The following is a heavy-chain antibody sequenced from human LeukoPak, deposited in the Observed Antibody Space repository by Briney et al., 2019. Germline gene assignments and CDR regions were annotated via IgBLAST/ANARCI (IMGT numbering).Heavy chain of an antibody. CDR3: TRDSGTTGEVKFDP. CDR1: GGSIRSTTYY. D-gene: IGHD3-10*01. Sequence: SETLSLTCSVSGGSIRSTTYYWGWIRQPPGKRLEWIASIYYSGNTYYSPSLMSRVTISVDTSKNQFSLNLRSVTAADTAVYYCTRDSGTTGEVKFDPWGQGTLVTVSS. CDR2: IYYSGNT. V-gene: IGHV4-39*07. J-gene: IGHJ5*02.